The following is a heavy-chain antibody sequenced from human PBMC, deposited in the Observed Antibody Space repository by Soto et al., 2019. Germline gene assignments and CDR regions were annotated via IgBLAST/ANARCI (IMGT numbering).Heavy chain of an antibody. Sequence: AASVKVSCKASGGTFSSYAISWVRQAPGQGLEWMGGIIPIFGTANYAQKFQGRVTITADKSTSTAYMELSSLRSEDTAVYYCARTERITMVRGVYYYYGMDVWGQGTTVTVSS. J-gene: IGHJ6*02. CDR3: ARTERITMVRGVYYYYGMDV. CDR2: IIPIFGTA. V-gene: IGHV1-69*06. D-gene: IGHD3-10*01. CDR1: GGTFSSYA.